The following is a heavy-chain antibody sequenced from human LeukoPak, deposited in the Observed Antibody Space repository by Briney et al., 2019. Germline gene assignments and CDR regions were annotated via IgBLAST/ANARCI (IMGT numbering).Heavy chain of an antibody. CDR1: GGSISSYI. D-gene: IGHD2-15*01. J-gene: IGHJ5*02. V-gene: IGHV4-59*08. CDR2: IYDTGNT. CDR3: ASICSGGSCHSGHRWFDP. Sequence: PSETLSLTCTVSGGSISSYIWSWIRQPPGKGLEWIAYIYDTGNTNYNPSLKSRVSISVDTSKNQFSLKLSSVTAADTAVYYCASICSGGSCHSGHRWFDPWGQGTLVTVSS.